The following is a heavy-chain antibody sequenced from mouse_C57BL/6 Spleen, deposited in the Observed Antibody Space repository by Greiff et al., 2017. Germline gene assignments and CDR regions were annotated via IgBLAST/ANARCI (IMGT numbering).Heavy chain of an antibody. D-gene: IGHD1-1*01. CDR3: ARRDDYYGSSMDY. CDR1: GYSFTGYY. V-gene: IGHV1-42*01. Sequence: VQLQQSGPELVKPGASVKISCKASGYSFTGYYMNWVKQSTEKSLEWIGEINPSTGGTTYNQKFKAKATLTVDKSSSTAYMQLKSLTSEDSAVYYCARRDDYYGSSMDYWGQGTSVTVSS. CDR2: INPSTGGT. J-gene: IGHJ4*01.